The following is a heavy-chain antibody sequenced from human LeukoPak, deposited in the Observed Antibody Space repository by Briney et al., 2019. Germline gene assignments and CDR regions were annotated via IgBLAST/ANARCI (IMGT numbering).Heavy chain of an antibody. D-gene: IGHD2-2*02. Sequence: ASVKVSCKASGYTFTGYYMHWVRQAPGQGLEWMGWINPNSGGTNYAQKFQGRVTMTRDTSISTAYMELSRLRSDDTAVYYCARLDDCSSTSCYTSIAAAGKIDYWGQGTLVTVSS. CDR3: ARLDDCSSTSCYTSIAAAGKIDY. V-gene: IGHV1-2*02. J-gene: IGHJ4*02. CDR1: GYTFTGYY. CDR2: INPNSGGT.